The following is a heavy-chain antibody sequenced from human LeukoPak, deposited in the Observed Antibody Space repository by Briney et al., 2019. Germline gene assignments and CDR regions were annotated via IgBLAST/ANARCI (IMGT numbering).Heavy chain of an antibody. J-gene: IGHJ4*02. D-gene: IGHD6-6*01. CDR1: GGSFSGYY. CDR3: ARVPLRQLVRTRYYFDY. CDR2: INHSGST. V-gene: IGHV4-34*01. Sequence: SETLSLTCAVYGGSFSGYYWSWIRQPPGKGLEWIGEINHSGSTNYNPSLKSRVTISVDTSKNQFSLKLSSVTAADTAVYYCARVPLRQLVRTRYYFDYRGQGTLVTVSS.